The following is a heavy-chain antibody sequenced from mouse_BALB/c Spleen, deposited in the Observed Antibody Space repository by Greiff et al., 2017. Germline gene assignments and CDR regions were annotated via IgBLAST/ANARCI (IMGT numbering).Heavy chain of an antibody. CDR3: TIRHYGSSYSLFGY. J-gene: IGHJ2*01. V-gene: IGHV1S16*01. D-gene: IGHD1-1*01. CDR2: INPSNGGT. Sequence: QVQLKQSGAELVKPGASVKLSCKASGYTFTSYWMHWVKLRPGQGFEWIGEINPSNGGTNYNEKFKRKATLTVDKSSSTAYMQLSSLTSEDSAVYYCTIRHYGSSYSLFGYWGQGTTLTVSS. CDR1: GYTFTSYW.